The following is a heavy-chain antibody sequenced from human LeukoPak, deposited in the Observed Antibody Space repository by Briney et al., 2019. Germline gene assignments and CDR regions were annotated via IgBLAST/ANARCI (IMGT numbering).Heavy chain of an antibody. CDR3: ARRGGSYSHSDF. D-gene: IGHD1-26*01. V-gene: IGHV1-18*01. CDR2: VSAFNGNT. Sequence: ASVKVSCKASGYTFSSYGIIWVRQAPGKGVEWMGWVSAFNGNTDYAPELQGRVTMTTDTSTTTAYMELRSLTSDDTAAYYCARRGGSYSHSDFWGQGTLVTVSS. CDR1: GYTFSSYG. J-gene: IGHJ4*02.